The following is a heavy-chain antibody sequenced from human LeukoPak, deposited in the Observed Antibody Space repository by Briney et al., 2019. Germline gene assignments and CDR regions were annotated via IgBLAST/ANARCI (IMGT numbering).Heavy chain of an antibody. CDR3: ARDARITMVRGGKRYNWFDP. D-gene: IGHD3-10*01. J-gene: IGHJ5*02. CDR2: INAGNGNT. CDR1: GYTFTSYA. V-gene: IGHV1-3*01. Sequence: ASVKVSCKASGYTFTSYAMHWVRQAPGQRLEWMGWINAGNGNTKYSQKFQGRVTITRDTSASTAYMELSSLRSEDTAVYYCARDARITMVRGGKRYNWFDPWGQGTLVTVSS.